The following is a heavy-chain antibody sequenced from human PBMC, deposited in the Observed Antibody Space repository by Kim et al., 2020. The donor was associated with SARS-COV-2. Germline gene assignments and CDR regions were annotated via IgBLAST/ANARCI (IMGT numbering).Heavy chain of an antibody. CDR2: ISYDGSNK. D-gene: IGHD1-20*01. Sequence: GGSLRLSCAASGFTFSSYGMHWVRQAPGKGLEWVAVISYDGSNKYYADSVKGRFTISRDNSKNTLYLQMNSLRAADTAVYCCAKSPGITAGDYAFGIWG. CDR1: GFTFSSYG. V-gene: IGHV3-30*18. CDR3: AKSPGITAGDYAFGI. J-gene: IGHJ3*02.